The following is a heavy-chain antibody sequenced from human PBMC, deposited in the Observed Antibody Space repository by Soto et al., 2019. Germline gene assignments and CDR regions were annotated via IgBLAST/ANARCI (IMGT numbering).Heavy chain of an antibody. CDR3: ARSPPIAVTIRSSFDI. CDR2: IYYSGST. CDR1: GGSVSSSNYY. J-gene: IGHJ3*02. D-gene: IGHD2-15*01. Sequence: SETLSLTCTVSGGSVSSSNYYWGWVRQPPGKGLEWIGYIYYSGSTYYNPSLKSRVTISVDTSKKQFSLKLRSVTAADTAVYYCARSPPIAVTIRSSFDIWGQGTMVTVSS. V-gene: IGHV4-61*01.